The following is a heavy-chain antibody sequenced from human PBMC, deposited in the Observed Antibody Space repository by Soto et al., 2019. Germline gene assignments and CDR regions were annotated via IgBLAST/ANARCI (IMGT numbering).Heavy chain of an antibody. Sequence: GASVKVSGKPSGYPFTDLYIHWVRQAPGLGLEWMGWIDPRCGASRKTQRFRGRFTMTRDTATNTVYMELSSLRSDDTAVYFCARDNDGPLDYWGQGTLVTVSS. D-gene: IGHD2-8*01. J-gene: IGHJ4*02. V-gene: IGHV1-2*02. CDR2: IDPRCGAS. CDR3: ARDNDGPLDY. CDR1: GYPFTDLY.